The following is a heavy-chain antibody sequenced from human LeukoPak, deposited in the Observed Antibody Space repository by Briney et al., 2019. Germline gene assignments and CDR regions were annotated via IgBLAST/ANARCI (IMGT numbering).Heavy chain of an antibody. CDR2: IRSKAYGETT. CDR1: GFTFGDYA. V-gene: IGHV3-49*04. Sequence: GGSLRLSCTGSGFTFGDYAVSWVRQAPGKGLEWVGIIRSKAYGETTEYAASVKGRFIISRDDSKSVAYLQMNSLKTEDTAVYYCVRDRHFYGSGILNYRGQGTLVTVSS. CDR3: VRDRHFYGSGILNY. D-gene: IGHD3-10*01. J-gene: IGHJ4*02.